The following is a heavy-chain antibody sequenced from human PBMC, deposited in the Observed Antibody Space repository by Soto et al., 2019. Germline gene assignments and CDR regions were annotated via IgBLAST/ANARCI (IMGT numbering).Heavy chain of an antibody. D-gene: IGHD6-6*01. CDR3: AGEPYSSSSGYFDS. CDR1: GGSVNNDTSY. V-gene: IGHV4-61*01. CDR2: IYFSGST. J-gene: IGHJ4*02. Sequence: SETLSLTCTVSGGSVNNDTSYWSWLRQPPGKTLEWLGYIYFSGSTRYNPSLESRVTISLDMSSNQFFLRLNSVTAADTAVYYCAGEPYSSSSGYFDSWGPG.